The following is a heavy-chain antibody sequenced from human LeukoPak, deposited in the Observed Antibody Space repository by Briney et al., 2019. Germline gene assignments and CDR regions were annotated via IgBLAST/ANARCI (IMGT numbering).Heavy chain of an antibody. CDR3: ARVSGSYSPPDY. CDR1: GGTLSSYA. D-gene: IGHD1-26*01. Sequence: SVKVSCKASGGTLSSYAISWVRQAPGQGLEWMGGIIPIFGTANYAQKFQGRVTITADGSTSTAYMELSSLRSDDTAVYYCARVSGSYSPPDYWGQGTLVTVSS. V-gene: IGHV1-69*13. J-gene: IGHJ4*02. CDR2: IIPIFGTA.